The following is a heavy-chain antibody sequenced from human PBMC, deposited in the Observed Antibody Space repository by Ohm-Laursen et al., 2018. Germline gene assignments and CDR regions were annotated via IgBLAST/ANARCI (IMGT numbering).Heavy chain of an antibody. V-gene: IGHV3-30*18. CDR1: GFPFSGYS. D-gene: IGHD1-26*01. CDR3: AKDGEQLAQYYFED. CDR2: ISYDGNEK. J-gene: IGHJ4*02. Sequence: SLRLSCTASGFPFSGYSMHWVRQAPGKGLQWVAVISYDGNEKFYADSVKGRFTISRDISKNTLFLQMNSLRLEDTAVYYCAKDGEQLAQYYFEDWGQGTPVTVSS.